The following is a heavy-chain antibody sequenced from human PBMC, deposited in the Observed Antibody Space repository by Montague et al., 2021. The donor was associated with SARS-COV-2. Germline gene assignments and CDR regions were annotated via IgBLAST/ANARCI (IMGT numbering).Heavy chain of an antibody. D-gene: IGHD2-21*02. CDR3: ARAYCGGDCYFYWYFDL. CDR1: GDSVSSNMPT. J-gene: IGHJ2*01. CDR2: IYYRYKWYN. Sequence: CAISGDSVSSNMPTWNWLRQTPPTGLEWVGRIYYRYKWYNDYAVSVKSRVIINPDTSNNRITLQLNSVTPEDTAVYYCARAYCGGDCYFYWYFDLWGRGTPVTVSS. V-gene: IGHV6-1*01.